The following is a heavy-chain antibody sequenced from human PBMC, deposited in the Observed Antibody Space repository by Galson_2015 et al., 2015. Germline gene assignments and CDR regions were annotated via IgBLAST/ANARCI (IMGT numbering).Heavy chain of an antibody. CDR1: GFTFSDYA. CDR2: IRSKAYGGTT. J-gene: IGHJ1*01. CDR3: TRDKLLFGVVIPTL. D-gene: IGHD3-3*01. Sequence: SLRLSCAASGFTFSDYAMSWFRQAPGKGLEWVGFIRSKAYGGTTEYAASVKGRFTISRDDSKSIAYLQMNSLKTEDTAVYYCTRDKLLFGVVIPTLWGQGTLVTVPS. V-gene: IGHV3-49*03.